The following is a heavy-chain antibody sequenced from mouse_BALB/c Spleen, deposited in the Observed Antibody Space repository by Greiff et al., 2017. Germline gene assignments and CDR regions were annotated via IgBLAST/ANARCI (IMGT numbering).Heavy chain of an antibody. V-gene: IGHV5-12-1*01. Sequence: EVKLVESGGGLVKPGGSLKLSCAASGFAFSSYDMSWVRQTPEKRLEWVAYISSGGGSTYYPDTVKGRFTISRDNAKNTLYLQMSSLKSEDTAMYYCARHQGGNYYWYFDVWGAGTTVTVSS. CDR1: GFAFSSYD. CDR2: ISSGGGST. D-gene: IGHD2-1*01. J-gene: IGHJ1*01. CDR3: ARHQGGNYYWYFDV.